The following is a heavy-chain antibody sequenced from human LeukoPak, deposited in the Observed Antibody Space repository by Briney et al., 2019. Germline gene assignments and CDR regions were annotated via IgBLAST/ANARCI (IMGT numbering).Heavy chain of an antibody. D-gene: IGHD2-15*01. CDR1: GFTFSAYA. J-gene: IGHJ4*02. V-gene: IGHV3-23*01. Sequence: GGSLRLSCAASGFTFSAYAMSWVRQAAGKGLEWVSPICGSGASTYYADSVKGRITISRDNSENTLYLQLTSLRAEDRAVYYCARGSRSAGFHSWGQGTLSSSPQ. CDR3: ARGSRSAGFHS. CDR2: ICGSGAST.